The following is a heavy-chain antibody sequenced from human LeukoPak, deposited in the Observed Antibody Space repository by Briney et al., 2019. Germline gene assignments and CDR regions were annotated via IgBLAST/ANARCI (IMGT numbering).Heavy chain of an antibody. Sequence: PSETLSLTCTVSGGSISSGTYYWAWIRQPPGKGLEWIGSICYGGSTYYNPSLKSRVTISADTSKNQSSLKLSSVTAADTAVYYCARLDDGDSSGYSLYFFDFWGQGTLVTVSS. CDR2: ICYGGST. CDR1: GGSISSGTYY. V-gene: IGHV4-39*01. D-gene: IGHD3-22*01. CDR3: ARLDDGDSSGYSLYFFDF. J-gene: IGHJ4*02.